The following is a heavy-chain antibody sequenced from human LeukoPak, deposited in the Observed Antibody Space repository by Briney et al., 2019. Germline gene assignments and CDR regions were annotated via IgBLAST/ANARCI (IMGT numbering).Heavy chain of an antibody. CDR3: ARDETAMKFDP. J-gene: IGHJ5*02. CDR1: GYTFTSYG. D-gene: IGHD5-18*01. CDR2: ISAYDGNT. Sequence: ASVKVSCRASGYTFTSYGFTWVRQAPGQGPEWMGWISAYDGNTNSAQKFQGRVTMTTDTSSSTAYMELRSLTSDDTAVYYCARDETAMKFDPWGQGTLVTVSS. V-gene: IGHV1-18*01.